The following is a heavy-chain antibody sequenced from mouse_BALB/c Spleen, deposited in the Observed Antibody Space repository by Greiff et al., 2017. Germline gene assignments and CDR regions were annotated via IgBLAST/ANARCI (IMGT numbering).Heavy chain of an antibody. CDR2: ISYSGST. CDR3: ARGGDGYAMDY. CDR1: GYSITSDYA. J-gene: IGHJ4*01. D-gene: IGHD2-3*01. V-gene: IGHV3-2*02. Sequence: DVQLVESGPGLVKPSQSLSLTCTVTGYSITSDYAWNWIRQFPGNKLEWMGYISYSGSTSYNPSLKSRISITRDTSKNQFFLQLNSVTTEDTATYYCARGGDGYAMDYWGQGTSVTVSS.